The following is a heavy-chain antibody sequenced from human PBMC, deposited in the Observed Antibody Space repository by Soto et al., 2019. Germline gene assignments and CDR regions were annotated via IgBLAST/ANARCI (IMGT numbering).Heavy chain of an antibody. CDR2: ISSSGSTI. D-gene: IGHD3-10*01. CDR1: GFTFSSYE. Sequence: GGSLRLSCVASGFTFSSYEMNWVRQAPGKGLEWVSYISSSGSTIYYADSVKGRFTISRDNAKNSLYLQMNSLRAEDTAVYYCARDLAYYYGSGKYYYGMDVWGQGTTVTVSS. J-gene: IGHJ6*02. CDR3: ARDLAYYYGSGKYYYGMDV. V-gene: IGHV3-48*03.